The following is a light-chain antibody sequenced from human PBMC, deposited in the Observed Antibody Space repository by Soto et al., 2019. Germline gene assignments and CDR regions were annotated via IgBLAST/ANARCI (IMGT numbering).Light chain of an antibody. CDR2: KAS. J-gene: IGKJ3*01. CDR1: QSISSW. Sequence: DIQMTQSPSTLSASVGDRVTITCRASQSISSWLAWYQQKPGKAPKLLIYKASSLESGVPSRFSGSGSWTEFTLTISSLQHDDFATYYCQQYNSYPTFGPWTKVDIK. V-gene: IGKV1-5*03. CDR3: QQYNSYPT.